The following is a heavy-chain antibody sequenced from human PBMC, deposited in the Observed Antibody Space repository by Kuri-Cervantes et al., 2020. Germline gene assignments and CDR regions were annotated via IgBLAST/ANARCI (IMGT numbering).Heavy chain of an antibody. J-gene: IGHJ4*02. CDR1: GFTFSSYG. Sequence: GGSLRLSCAASGFTFSSYGMHWVRQAPGEGLEWVAVISYDGSNKYYADSVKGRFTISRDNSKNTLYLQMNSLRAEDTAVYYCAKDRLRFIDYWGQGTLVTVSS. CDR2: ISYDGSNK. CDR3: AKDRLRFIDY. V-gene: IGHV3-30*18. D-gene: IGHD4-17*01.